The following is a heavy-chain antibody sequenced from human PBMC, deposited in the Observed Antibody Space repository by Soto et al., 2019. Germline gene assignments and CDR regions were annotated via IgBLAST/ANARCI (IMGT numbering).Heavy chain of an antibody. Sequence: ASVKVSCKASGYTFTRYTMNWVRQAPGQRLEWMGWINPDNGNRKSSRKFQDRVIITRDTSASTAYMDQSNLKSEDTAVYYCARRIATGQLDPRSQGTLVTVSP. CDR2: INPDNGNR. J-gene: IGHJ5*02. V-gene: IGHV1-3*01. D-gene: IGHD2-15*01. CDR3: ARRIATGQLDP. CDR1: GYTFTRYT.